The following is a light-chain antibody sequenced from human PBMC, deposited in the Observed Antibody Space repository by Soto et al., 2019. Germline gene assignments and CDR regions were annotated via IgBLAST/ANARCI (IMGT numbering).Light chain of an antibody. CDR3: SSYTSSSTWV. Sequence: QSALTQPASVSGSPGQSITLSCTGTSSDVGGYNYVSWYQQFPGKAPKVMIYEVSNRPSGVSNRFSGSKSGNTASLAISGLQAEDEADYYCSSYTSSSTWVFGGGTKVTVL. CDR2: EVS. CDR1: SSDVGGYNY. V-gene: IGLV2-14*01. J-gene: IGLJ3*02.